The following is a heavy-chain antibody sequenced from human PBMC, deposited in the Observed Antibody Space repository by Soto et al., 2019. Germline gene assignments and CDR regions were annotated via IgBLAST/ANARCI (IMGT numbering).Heavy chain of an antibody. CDR1: WYTFSSHG. J-gene: IGHJ4*02. CDR2: ISAYNGNT. D-gene: IGHD6-6*01. V-gene: IGHV1-18*03. Sequence: GAPMKGSCKASWYTFSSHGIRWGGQAPGQGLEWMGWISAYNGNTNYAQKLQGRVTMTTDTSTSTAYMELRSLRSDDMAVYYCAIGGSFEYSSSSFDYWGQGTLVTVSS. CDR3: AIGGSFEYSSSSFDY.